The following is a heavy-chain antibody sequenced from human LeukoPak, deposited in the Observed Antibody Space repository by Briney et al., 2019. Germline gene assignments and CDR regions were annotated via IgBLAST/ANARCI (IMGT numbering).Heavy chain of an antibody. V-gene: IGHV4-4*07. CDR2: IYTSGST. CDR3: ARDLSSSWPDNWFDP. Sequence: SETLSLTCTVSGGSISSYYGSWIRQPAGKGLEWIGRIYTSGSTNYNPSLKSRVTISVDKSKNQFSLKLSSVTAADTAVYYCARDLSSSWPDNWFDPWGQGTLVTVSS. J-gene: IGHJ5*02. CDR1: GGSISSYY. D-gene: IGHD6-13*01.